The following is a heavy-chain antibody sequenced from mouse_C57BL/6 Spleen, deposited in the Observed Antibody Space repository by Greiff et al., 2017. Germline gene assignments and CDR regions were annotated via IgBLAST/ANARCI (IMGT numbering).Heavy chain of an antibody. CDR1: GYTFTSYG. CDR2: IYPRSGNT. V-gene: IGHV1-81*01. J-gene: IGHJ2*01. CDR3: AREDYGNYYFDY. Sequence: QVHVKQSGAELARPGASVKLSCKASGYTFTSYGISWVKQRTGQGLEWIGEIYPRSGNTYYNEKFKGKATLTADKSSSTAYMELRSLTSEDSAVYFCAREDYGNYYFDYWGQGTTLTVSS. D-gene: IGHD2-1*01.